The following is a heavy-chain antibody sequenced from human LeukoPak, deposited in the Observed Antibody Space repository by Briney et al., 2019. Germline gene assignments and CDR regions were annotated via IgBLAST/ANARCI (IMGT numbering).Heavy chain of an antibody. Sequence: GRSLRLSCAASGFTFSSYAMHWVRQAPGKGLEWVAVISYDGSNKYYADSVKGRFTISRDNSKNTLYLQMNSLRAEDTAVYYCARDIRQLVPLWYFDYWGQGTLVTVSS. V-gene: IGHV3-30-3*01. CDR3: ARDIRQLVPLWYFDY. D-gene: IGHD6-6*01. J-gene: IGHJ4*02. CDR2: ISYDGSNK. CDR1: GFTFSSYA.